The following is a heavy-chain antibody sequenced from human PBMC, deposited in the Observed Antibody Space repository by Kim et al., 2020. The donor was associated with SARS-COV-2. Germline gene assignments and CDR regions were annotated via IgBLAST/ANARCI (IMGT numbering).Heavy chain of an antibody. CDR3: TVVFIWCGELSW. V-gene: IGHV3-15*01. J-gene: IGHJ4*02. Sequence: EYAATVKGRCTISRDDSKNAVYLEMNSLKTEDTAVYYCTVVFIWCGELSWWGQGTLVTVSS. D-gene: IGHD3-10*01.